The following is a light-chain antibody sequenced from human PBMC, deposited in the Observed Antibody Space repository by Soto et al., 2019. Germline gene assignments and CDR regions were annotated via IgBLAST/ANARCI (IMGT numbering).Light chain of an antibody. CDR1: QSVRSH. CDR2: GAS. J-gene: IGKJ4*01. CDR3: QQYNDWPRT. Sequence: EVVMTQSPATLSVSPGERATLSCRASQSVRSHLAWYQQKPGQAPSLLIFGASTRATGVPARFSGSESGTDFTLTISSLQSEDVALYFCQQYNDWPRTFGGGTKVEMK. V-gene: IGKV3-15*01.